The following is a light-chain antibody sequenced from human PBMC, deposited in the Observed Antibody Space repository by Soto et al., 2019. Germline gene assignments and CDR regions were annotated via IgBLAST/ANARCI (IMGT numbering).Light chain of an antibody. CDR3: QQYGSSPFT. V-gene: IGKV1-39*01. J-gene: IGKJ3*01. Sequence: DIQMTQSPSSLSASVGDTVTITCRASQSINSRFSWYQQKAGQAPKLLIYAASRLQSGVPSRFSGSGSGTDFTLTISSLQPEDFAVYYCQQYGSSPFTFGPGTKVDIK. CDR2: AAS. CDR1: QSINSR.